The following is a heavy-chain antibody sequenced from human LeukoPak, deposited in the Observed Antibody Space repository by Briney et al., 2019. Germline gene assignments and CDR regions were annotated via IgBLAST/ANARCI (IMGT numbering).Heavy chain of an antibody. CDR2: IYYSGST. CDR3: ARDAVVGQLY. CDR1: GGSISSYY. D-gene: IGHD1-26*01. V-gene: IGHV4-59*12. J-gene: IGHJ4*02. Sequence: SETLSLTCTVSGGSISSYYWSWIRQPPGKGLEWIGYIYYSGSTNYNPSLKSRVTISVDTSKNQFSLKLSSVTAADTAVYYCARDAVVGQLYWSQGTLVTVSS.